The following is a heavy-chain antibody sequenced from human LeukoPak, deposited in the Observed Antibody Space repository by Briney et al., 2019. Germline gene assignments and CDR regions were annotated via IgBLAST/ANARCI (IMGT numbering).Heavy chain of an antibody. J-gene: IGHJ3*01. D-gene: IGHD3-16*01. V-gene: IGHV4-61*01. Sequence: PSETLSLTCTVSGGSVSGTYYWSWIRQPPGKGLEWIAYIYHTGSTDSNPSLGSRVTILLDTSKNQFSLKLNSVTAADTAVYYCARRWVYDKRAFDAWGQGALVTVSS. CDR3: ARRWVYDKRAFDA. CDR1: GGSVSGTYY. CDR2: IYHTGST.